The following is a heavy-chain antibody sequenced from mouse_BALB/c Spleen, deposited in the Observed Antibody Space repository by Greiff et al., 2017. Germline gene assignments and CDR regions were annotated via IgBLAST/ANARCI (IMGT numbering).Heavy chain of an antibody. V-gene: IGHV1S81*02. CDR3: ARGGELRRFPFDY. J-gene: IGHJ2*01. Sequence: QVQLQQPGAELVKPGASVKLSCKASGYTFTSYWMHWVKQRPGQGLEWIGEINPSNGRTNYNEKFKSKATLTVDKSSSTAYMQLSSLTSEDSAVYYCARGGELRRFPFDYWGQGTTLTVSS. CDR1: GYTFTSYW. D-gene: IGHD2-4*01. CDR2: INPSNGRT.